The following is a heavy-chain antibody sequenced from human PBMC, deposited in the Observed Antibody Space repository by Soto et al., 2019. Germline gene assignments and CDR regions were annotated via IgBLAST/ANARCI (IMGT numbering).Heavy chain of an antibody. V-gene: IGHV1-69*13. CDR2: IIPIFGTA. Sequence: VKVSCKASGGTFSSYAISWVRQAPGQGLEWMGGIIPIFGTANYAQKFQGRVTITADESTSTAYMELSSLRSEDTAVYYCASTGYCSSTSCRMAYYYYGMDVWGQGTTVTVSS. CDR3: ASTGYCSSTSCRMAYYYYGMDV. CDR1: GGTFSSYA. D-gene: IGHD2-2*01. J-gene: IGHJ6*02.